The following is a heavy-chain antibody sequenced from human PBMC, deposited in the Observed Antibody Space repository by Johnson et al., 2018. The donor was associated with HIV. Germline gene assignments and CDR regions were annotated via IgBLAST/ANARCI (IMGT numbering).Heavy chain of an antibody. Sequence: VQLVESGGGVVRPGGSLRLSCAASGFTFDDYGMSSVRQAPGKGLAWVPGINRNGCSTGYADSVQGRFTISRDNAKNSLYLQMNSLRAEDTAVYYCAKVSGYYGSLSAGWAFDIWGQGTMVTVSS. CDR3: AKVSGYYGSLSAGWAFDI. CDR2: INRNGCST. V-gene: IGHV3-20*04. D-gene: IGHD3-10*01. J-gene: IGHJ3*02. CDR1: GFTFDDYG.